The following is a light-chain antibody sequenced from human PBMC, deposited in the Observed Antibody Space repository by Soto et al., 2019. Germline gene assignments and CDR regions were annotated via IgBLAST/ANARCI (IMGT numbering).Light chain of an antibody. Sequence: EIVMTQSPATLSVSPGERATLSCRASQSVSSYLAWYQQKPGQAPRLLIYDTSNRATGVPARFSGSGSGTDFTLTISSLEPEDCAIYYCQQRQYWPPIPFGQGTRLEIK. CDR1: QSVSSY. CDR2: DTS. J-gene: IGKJ5*01. V-gene: IGKV3-11*01. CDR3: QQRQYWPPIP.